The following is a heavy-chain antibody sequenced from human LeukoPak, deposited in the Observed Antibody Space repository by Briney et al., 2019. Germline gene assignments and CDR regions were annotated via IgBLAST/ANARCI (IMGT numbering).Heavy chain of an antibody. Sequence: GGSLRLSCAAAGFTFSNYWMHWVRQAPGKGLEWVSSISSSSSYIYYADSVKGRFTISRDNAKNSLYLQMNSLRAEDTAVYYCARGAPYGYWGQGTLVTVSS. CDR1: GFTFSNYW. CDR3: ARGAPYGY. J-gene: IGHJ4*02. D-gene: IGHD4-17*01. V-gene: IGHV3-21*01. CDR2: ISSSSSYI.